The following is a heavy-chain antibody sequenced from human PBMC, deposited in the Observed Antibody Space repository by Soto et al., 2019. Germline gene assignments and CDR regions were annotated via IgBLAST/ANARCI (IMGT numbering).Heavy chain of an antibody. V-gene: IGHV1-69*02. CDR3: ARGYASSSWYSDAFDI. CDR1: GGTFSSYT. CDR2: IIPILGIA. Sequence: QVQLVQSGAEVKKPGSSVKVSCKASGGTFSSYTISWVRQAPGQGLEWMGRIIPILGIANYAQKFQGRVKITADKSTSTAYMELSSLRSEDTAVYYCARGYASSSWYSDAFDIWGQGTMVTVSS. D-gene: IGHD6-13*01. J-gene: IGHJ3*02.